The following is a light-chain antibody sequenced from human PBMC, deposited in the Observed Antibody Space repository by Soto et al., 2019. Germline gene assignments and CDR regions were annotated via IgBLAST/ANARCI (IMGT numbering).Light chain of an antibody. CDR2: DAS. CDR1: QDISNY. Sequence: GDRVTITCQASQDISNYLNWYQQKPGKAPKLLIYDASNLETGVPSRVSGSGSGTDFTFTISILQPEDIATYYCQQYDNLLTFGRGTKVDIK. CDR3: QQYDNLLT. V-gene: IGKV1-33*01. J-gene: IGKJ3*01.